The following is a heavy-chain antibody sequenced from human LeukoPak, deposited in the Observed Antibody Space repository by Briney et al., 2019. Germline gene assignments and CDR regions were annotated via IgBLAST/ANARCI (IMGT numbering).Heavy chain of an antibody. CDR2: INHSGST. CDR3: ARGRYSSSWYVG. D-gene: IGHD6-13*01. V-gene: IGHV4-34*01. Sequence: SETLSLTCAVYGGSFSGYYWSWIRQPPGKGLEWIGEINHSGSTNYNPSLKSRVTIPVDTSKNQFSLKLSSVTAADTAVYYCARGRYSSSWYVGWGQGTLVTVSS. J-gene: IGHJ4*02. CDR1: GGSFSGYY.